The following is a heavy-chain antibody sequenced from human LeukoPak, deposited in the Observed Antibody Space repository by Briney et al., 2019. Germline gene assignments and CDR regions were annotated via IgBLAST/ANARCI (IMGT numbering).Heavy chain of an antibody. D-gene: IGHD2-15*01. V-gene: IGHV4-59*01. CDR1: GGSISSYY. CDR3: ARDQSGSGFDP. Sequence: PSGTLSLTCTVSGGSISSYYWSWIRQPPGKGLEWIGYIYYSGSTNYNPSLKSRVTISVDTSKNQFSLKLSSVTAADTAVYYCARDQSGSGFDPWGQGTLVTVSS. J-gene: IGHJ5*02. CDR2: IYYSGST.